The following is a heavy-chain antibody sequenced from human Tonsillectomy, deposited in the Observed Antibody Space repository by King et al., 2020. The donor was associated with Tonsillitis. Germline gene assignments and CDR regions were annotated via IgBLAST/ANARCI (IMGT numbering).Heavy chain of an antibody. CDR2: IKQGGSEK. D-gene: IGHD3-10*01. J-gene: IGHJ4*02. Sequence: EKQLVQSGGGLVQPGGSLRLSCAASGFTFSSYCMTWVRQTPGKGLEWVANIKQGGSEKFYVDSVKGRFTISRDNAKNSLHLQMNSLRAEDTAVYYCARDPGEDRGPYFDCWGQGTLVTVSS. CDR3: ARDPGEDRGPYFDC. CDR1: GFTFSSYC. V-gene: IGHV3-7*03.